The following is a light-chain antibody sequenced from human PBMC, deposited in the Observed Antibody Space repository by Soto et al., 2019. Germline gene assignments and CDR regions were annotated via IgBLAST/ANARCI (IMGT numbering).Light chain of an antibody. CDR3: QQYGSSPSYT. Sequence: EVVLTQSPGTLSLSPGERATISCRASQSVSNKNLAWYQQKPGQAPRLLIFGSSDRATGIPDRFSGSGSGTDFTLTISRLEPEDFVVYYCQQYGSSPSYTFGQGTKLEIK. V-gene: IGKV3-20*01. CDR2: GSS. J-gene: IGKJ2*01. CDR1: QSVSNKN.